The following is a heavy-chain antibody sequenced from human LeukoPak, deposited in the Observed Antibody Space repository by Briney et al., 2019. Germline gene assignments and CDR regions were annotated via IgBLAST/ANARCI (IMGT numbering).Heavy chain of an antibody. V-gene: IGHV1-24*01. CDR2: FDPEDGET. D-gene: IGHD2-2*01. Sequence: ASVKVSCKVSGYTLTELSMHWVRQAPGKGLEWIGGFDPEDGETIYAQKFQGRVTMTEDTSTDTAYMELSSLRSEDTAVYYCATIVVVPAAIPAGGWFDPWGQGTLVTVSS. J-gene: IGHJ5*02. CDR3: ATIVVVPAAIPAGGWFDP. CDR1: GYTLTELS.